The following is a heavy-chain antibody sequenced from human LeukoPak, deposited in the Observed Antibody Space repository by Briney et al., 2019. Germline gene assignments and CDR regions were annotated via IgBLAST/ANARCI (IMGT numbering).Heavy chain of an antibody. CDR3: AMLGGRALGSWVVTFYFDY. Sequence: SVKVSCKASGGTFSSYAISWVRQAPGQGLEWMGGIIPIFGTANYAQKFQGRVTITADESTSTAYMELSSLRSEDTAVYYCAMLGGRALGSWVVTFYFDYWGQGTLVTVSS. J-gene: IGHJ4*02. V-gene: IGHV1-69*13. CDR1: GGTFSSYA. D-gene: IGHD3-10*01. CDR2: IIPIFGTA.